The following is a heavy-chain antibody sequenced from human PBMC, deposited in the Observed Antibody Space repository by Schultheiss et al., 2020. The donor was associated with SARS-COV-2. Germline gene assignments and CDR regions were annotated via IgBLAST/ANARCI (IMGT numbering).Heavy chain of an antibody. D-gene: IGHD1-26*01. CDR3: ARDFRGGSYSYFDY. V-gene: IGHV3-33*01. J-gene: IGHJ4*02. CDR2: IWYDGSNK. CDR1: GFTFSSYG. Sequence: GGSLRLSCAASGFTFSSYGMHWVRQAPGKGLEWVAVIWYDGSNKYYADSVKGRFTISRDNSKNTLYLQMNSLRAEDTAVYYCARDFRGGSYSYFDYWGQGTLVTVSS.